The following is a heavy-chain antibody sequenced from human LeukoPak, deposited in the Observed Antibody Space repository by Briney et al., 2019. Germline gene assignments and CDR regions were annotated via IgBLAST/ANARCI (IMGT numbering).Heavy chain of an antibody. V-gene: IGHV3-21*01. J-gene: IGHJ4*02. Sequence: GGSLRLSCAASGFTFSSYSMNWVRQAPGKGLEWVSSISSSSSYIYYADSVKGRFTISRDNAKNSLYLQMNSLRAEDTAVYYCAREDSSGYFGSLWGQGTLVTVSS. CDR3: AREDSSGYFGSL. CDR2: ISSSSSYI. CDR1: GFTFSSYS. D-gene: IGHD3-22*01.